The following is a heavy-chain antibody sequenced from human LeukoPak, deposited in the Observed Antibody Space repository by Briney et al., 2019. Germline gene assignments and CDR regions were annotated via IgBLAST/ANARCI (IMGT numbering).Heavy chain of an antibody. CDR1: GFTLSSYG. CDR3: VRVFLESLTAGYFDH. V-gene: IGHV3-30*04. CDR2: ISYDGRQK. D-gene: IGHD3-3*01. J-gene: IGHJ4*02. Sequence: GGSLRLSCAASGFTLSSYGMHWVRQAPGKGLEWVAVISYDGRQKYYADSVKGRFTISRDNSKDTVYLQMNSLRDEDSATYYCVRVFLESLTAGYFDHWGQGTLVTVSP.